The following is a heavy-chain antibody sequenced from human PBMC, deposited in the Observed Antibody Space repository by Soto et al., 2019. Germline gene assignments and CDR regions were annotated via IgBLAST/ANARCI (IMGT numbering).Heavy chain of an antibody. CDR3: ARDPMGRYYGSGSYYFDY. V-gene: IGHV3-30-3*01. Sequence: QVQLVESGGGVVQPGRSLRLSCAASGFTFSSYAMHWVRQAPGKGLEWVAVISYDGSNKYYADSVKGRFTISRDNSKNTXXLQMNSLRAADTAVYYCARDPMGRYYGSGSYYFDYWGQGTLVTVSS. J-gene: IGHJ4*02. D-gene: IGHD3-10*01. CDR1: GFTFSSYA. CDR2: ISYDGSNK.